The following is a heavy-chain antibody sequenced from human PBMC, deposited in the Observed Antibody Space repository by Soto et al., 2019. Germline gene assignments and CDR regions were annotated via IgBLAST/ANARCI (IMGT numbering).Heavy chain of an antibody. V-gene: IGHV4-34*01. J-gene: IGHJ5*02. CDR3: ARVTYCSSTSCAGDWFDP. CDR2: IYYSGGT. CDR1: GGSFSGYY. Sequence: SETLSLTCAVYGGSFSGYYWSWIRQPPGKGLEWIGYIYYSGGTYYNPSLKSRVTISVDTSKNQFSLKLSSVTAADTAVYYCARVTYCSSTSCAGDWFDPWGQGTLVTVSS. D-gene: IGHD2-2*01.